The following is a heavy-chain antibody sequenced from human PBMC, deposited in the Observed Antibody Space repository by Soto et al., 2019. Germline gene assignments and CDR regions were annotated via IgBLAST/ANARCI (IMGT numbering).Heavy chain of an antibody. CDR2: IVPIFGTA. D-gene: IGHD6-19*01. CDR3: ARPRGGQWLNGMDV. CDR1: GGTFSSYA. J-gene: IGHJ6*02. Sequence: SVKVSCKASGGTFSSYAISWVRQAPGQGLEWMGGIVPIFGTANYAQKFQGRVTITADESTSTAYMELSSLRSEDTAVYYCARPRGGQWLNGMDVWGQGTTVTVSS. V-gene: IGHV1-69*13.